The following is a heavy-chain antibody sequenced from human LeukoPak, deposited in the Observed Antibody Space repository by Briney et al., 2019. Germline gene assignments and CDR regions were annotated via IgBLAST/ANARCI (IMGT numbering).Heavy chain of an antibody. D-gene: IGHD5-12*01. CDR1: GFTFSTFA. Sequence: PGGSLRLSCAASGFTFSTFAMSWVRQAPGKGLEWVSGTSGSGGNTYYADSVKGRFTISRDNSKSTLYLQMNSLRAEDTAVYYCAKGQYYSGYDQYYFDYWGQGTLVTVSS. CDR2: TSGSGGNT. V-gene: IGHV3-23*01. CDR3: AKGQYYSGYDQYYFDY. J-gene: IGHJ4*02.